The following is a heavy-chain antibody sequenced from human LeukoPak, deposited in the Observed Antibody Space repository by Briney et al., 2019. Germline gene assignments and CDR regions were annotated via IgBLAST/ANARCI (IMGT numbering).Heavy chain of an antibody. CDR2: INHSGST. J-gene: IGHJ6*03. CDR3: VMFGVAYYMDV. V-gene: IGHV4-34*01. Sequence: SETLSLTCAVYGGSFSDFYWSWIRQSPGKGLEWIGEINHSGSTYYNPSLKSRVTISVDTSKTQFSLKLSSVTAADTAVYYCVMFGVAYYMDVWGKGTTVTVSS. D-gene: IGHD3-3*01. CDR1: GGSFSDFY.